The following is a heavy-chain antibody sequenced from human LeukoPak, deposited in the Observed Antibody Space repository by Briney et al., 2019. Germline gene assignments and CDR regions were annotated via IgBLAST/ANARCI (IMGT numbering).Heavy chain of an antibody. CDR1: GLTFSSYS. CDR2: ISSSSSYI. Sequence: GGSLRLSCAASGLTFSSYSMNWVRQAPGKGLEWVSSISSSSSYIYYADSVKGRFTISRDNAKNSLYLQMNSLRAEDTAVYYCARVGIGAFDIWGQGTMVTVSS. D-gene: IGHD2-21*01. CDR3: ARVGIGAFDI. J-gene: IGHJ3*02. V-gene: IGHV3-21*01.